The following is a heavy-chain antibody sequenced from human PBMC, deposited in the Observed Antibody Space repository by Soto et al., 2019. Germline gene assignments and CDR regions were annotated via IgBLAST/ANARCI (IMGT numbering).Heavy chain of an antibody. V-gene: IGHV1-18*01. CDR1: PYTFTSHG. Sequence: QVQLVQSGAEVKKPGASVRVSCKASPYTFTSHGITWVRLAPGQGLEWMGWINTYNGKTNYAQKLQGRVTMTTDTSTSTVYMELRSLRSDDTAVYYCAREAREIIGVATDLGVWGQGTTVIVSS. J-gene: IGHJ6*02. CDR2: INTYNGKT. CDR3: AREAREIIGVATDLGV. D-gene: IGHD2-21*01.